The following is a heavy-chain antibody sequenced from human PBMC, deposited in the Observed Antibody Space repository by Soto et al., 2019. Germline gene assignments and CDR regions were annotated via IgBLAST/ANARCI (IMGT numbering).Heavy chain of an antibody. CDR3: AKRSPYSTGWYSPIFDY. V-gene: IGHV3-23*01. J-gene: IGHJ4*02. Sequence: PGGSLRLSCAASGFSFSDYAMTWVRQAPGKGLEWVSVISGSGGSTHYADSVRGRFTISRDNSENTLYLRMNSLRDDDTAVYFCAKRSPYSTGWYSPIFDYWGQGSLVTVSS. CDR2: ISGSGGST. CDR1: GFSFSDYA. D-gene: IGHD6-13*01.